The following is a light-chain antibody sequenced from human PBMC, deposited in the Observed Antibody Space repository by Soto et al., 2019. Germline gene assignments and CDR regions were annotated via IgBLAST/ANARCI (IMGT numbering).Light chain of an antibody. J-gene: IGKJ2*01. CDR3: QQYNNWRPRT. CDR2: GAS. Sequence: EIVMTQSQASLSVSPGETATLSCRASQSISNSLAWYQQKPGQAPSLLIYGASTSATGIPSRFSGSGSGTEFTLTISSRQSEDSALYFCQQYNNWRPRTFVQGTKRQIK. V-gene: IGKV3-15*01. CDR1: QSISNS.